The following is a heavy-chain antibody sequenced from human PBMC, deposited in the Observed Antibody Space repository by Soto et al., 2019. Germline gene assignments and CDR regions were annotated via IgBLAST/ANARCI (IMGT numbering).Heavy chain of an antibody. D-gene: IGHD2-15*01. CDR1: GFTFSSYS. Sequence: GGSLRLSCAASGFTFSSYSMNWVRQAPGKGLEWVSYISSSSSTIYYADSVKGRFTISRDNAKNSLYLQMNSLRAEDTAVYYCATPLIPRMRSCSGGSCHDFYFDYWGQGTLVTVSS. J-gene: IGHJ4*02. CDR3: ATPLIPRMRSCSGGSCHDFYFDY. CDR2: ISSSSSTI. V-gene: IGHV3-48*01.